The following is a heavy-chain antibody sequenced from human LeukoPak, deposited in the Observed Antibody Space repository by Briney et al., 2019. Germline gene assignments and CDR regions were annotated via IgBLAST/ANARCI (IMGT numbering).Heavy chain of an antibody. CDR2: INHSGST. Sequence: SETLSLTCAVYGGSFSGYHWSWLRQPPRKGLEWIGEINHSGSTNYNPSLKSRVTISVDTSKNQFALKLGSVTGADTAVYYCARGRGYNSFDYWGQGTLVTVSS. J-gene: IGHJ4*02. D-gene: IGHD5-24*01. V-gene: IGHV4-34*01. CDR1: GGSFSGYH. CDR3: ARGRGYNSFDY.